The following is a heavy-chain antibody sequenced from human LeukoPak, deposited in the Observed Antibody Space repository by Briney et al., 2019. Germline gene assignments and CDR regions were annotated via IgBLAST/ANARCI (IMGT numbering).Heavy chain of an antibody. CDR3: ARDPGYSGFPDAFDI. CDR1: GGTFSSYA. V-gene: IGHV1-69*06. J-gene: IGHJ3*02. D-gene: IGHD5-12*01. CDR2: IIPIFDTP. Sequence: VASVKISCKASGGTFSSYAISWVRQAPGQGLEWMGGIIPIFDTPDYAQKFQGRVTITADTSTGTAYMDLSSLRSEDMAVYYCARDPGYSGFPDAFDIWGQGTMVTVSS.